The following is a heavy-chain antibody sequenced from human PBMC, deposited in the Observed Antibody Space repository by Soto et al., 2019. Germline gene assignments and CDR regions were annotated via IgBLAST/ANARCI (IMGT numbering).Heavy chain of an antibody. V-gene: IGHV4-59*01. CDR3: ARGRYWREPHVFDI. J-gene: IGHJ3*02. CDR2: IYYSGST. CDR1: GGSISSYY. Sequence: SETLSLTCTVSGGSISSYYWSWIRQPPGKGLEWIGYIYYSGSTNYNPSLKSRVTISVDTSKNQFSLKLSSVTAADTAVYYCARGRYWREPHVFDIWGQGTMVTVSS. D-gene: IGHD1-26*01.